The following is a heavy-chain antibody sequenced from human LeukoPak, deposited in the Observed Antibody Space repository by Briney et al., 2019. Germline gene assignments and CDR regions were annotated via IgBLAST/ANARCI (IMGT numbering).Heavy chain of an antibody. CDR2: ISDTGGST. J-gene: IGHJ4*02. Sequence: PGGSLRLSCAASGFTFRSYAMSWVRQAPGKGLEWVSTISDTGGSTYYAGSVRGRFTISRDNSRNTLYLQMNSLRADDTAVYYCAKDGRYYDFWSGYHSDYWGQGTLVTVSS. V-gene: IGHV3-23*01. D-gene: IGHD3-3*01. CDR3: AKDGRYYDFWSGYHSDY. CDR1: GFTFRSYA.